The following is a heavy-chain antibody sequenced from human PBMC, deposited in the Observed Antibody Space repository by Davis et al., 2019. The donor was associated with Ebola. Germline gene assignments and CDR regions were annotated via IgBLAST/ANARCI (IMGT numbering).Heavy chain of an antibody. Sequence: PSETLSLTCTVPGGSISSGGYSWSWIRQHPGKGLEWIGYIYYSGSTYYNPSLKSRVTISVDTSKNQFSLKLSSVTAADTAVYYCARDIGAVAGSFDYWGQGTLVTVSS. D-gene: IGHD6-19*01. V-gene: IGHV4-31*03. J-gene: IGHJ4*02. CDR1: GGSISSGGYS. CDR2: IYYSGST. CDR3: ARDIGAVAGSFDY.